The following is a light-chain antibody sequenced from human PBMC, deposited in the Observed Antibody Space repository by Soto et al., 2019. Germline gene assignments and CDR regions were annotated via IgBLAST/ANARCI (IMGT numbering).Light chain of an antibody. V-gene: IGLV2-8*01. CDR2: EVT. Sequence: QSALTQPPSASGSPGQSVTISCTGTSSDVGGYNYVSWYQQHPGKAPKVMIYEVTKRPSGVPDRVSGSKSDNTASLTVSGLQADDEADYYCSSYAGSNSWVFGGGTKLTVL. CDR1: SSDVGGYNY. CDR3: SSYAGSNSWV. J-gene: IGLJ3*02.